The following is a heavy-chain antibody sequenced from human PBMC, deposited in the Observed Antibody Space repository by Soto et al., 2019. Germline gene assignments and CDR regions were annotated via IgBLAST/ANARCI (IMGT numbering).Heavy chain of an antibody. CDR2: IYYSGRT. Sequence: QVQLQESGPGLVKPSETLSLTCTVSGGSISSYYWSWIRQPPGKGLEWIGYIYYSGRTNYNPSLKSRVTISVDTSKNQFSLKLSSVTAADTAVYYCARSWGYYFDYWGQGTLVTVSS. CDR1: GGSISSYY. J-gene: IGHJ4*02. CDR3: ARSWGYYFDY. D-gene: IGHD3-16*01. V-gene: IGHV4-59*01.